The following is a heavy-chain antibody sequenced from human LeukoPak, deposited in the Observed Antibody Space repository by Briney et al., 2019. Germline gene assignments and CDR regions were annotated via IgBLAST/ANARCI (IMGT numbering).Heavy chain of an antibody. D-gene: IGHD5-12*01. V-gene: IGHV1-46*01. Sequence: ASVKVSCKASRFTFTTYFMHWVRQAPGQGLEWMGKINPSGDTTTYAQKFQGRVTMTRDTSTSTVYMELRSLRSDDTAVYYCARDMRGYSSYWGQGTLVTVSS. CDR2: INPSGDTT. J-gene: IGHJ4*02. CDR3: ARDMRGYSSY. CDR1: RFTFTTYF.